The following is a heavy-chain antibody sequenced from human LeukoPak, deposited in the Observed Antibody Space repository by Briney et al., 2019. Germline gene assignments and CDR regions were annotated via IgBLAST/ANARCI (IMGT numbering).Heavy chain of an antibody. J-gene: IGHJ6*02. CDR2: IKPDGSEK. Sequence: GGSLRLSCAASGFTFSSYWMHWVRQAPGKGLEWVAHIKPDGSEKNYVDSVEGRFTISRDNTQNSLYLQMNGLRTEDTAIYFCARGHYGMDVWGQGTTVTVSS. CDR1: GFTFSSYW. CDR3: ARGHYGMDV. V-gene: IGHV3-7*03.